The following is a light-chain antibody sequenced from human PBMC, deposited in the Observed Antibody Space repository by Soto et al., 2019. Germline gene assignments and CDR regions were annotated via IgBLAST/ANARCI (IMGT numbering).Light chain of an antibody. CDR2: EVS. V-gene: IGLV2-14*01. CDR1: SSDVGGYNY. CDR3: DSYTSSRAYV. Sequence: QSALAQPASVSGSPGQSITISCTGTSSDVGGYNYVSWYQQQSGKAPKLIIHEVSNRPSGVSNRFSGSKSGNTASLTISGLQAEDEADYYRDSYTSSRAYVFGIGTKVT. J-gene: IGLJ1*01.